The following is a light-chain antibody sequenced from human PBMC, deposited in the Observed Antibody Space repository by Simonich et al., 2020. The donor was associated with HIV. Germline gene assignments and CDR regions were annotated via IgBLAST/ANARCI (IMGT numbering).Light chain of an antibody. CDR2: GAS. J-gene: IGKJ2*01. CDR1: QSVSSNY. CDR3: QQYGSSPFT. V-gene: IGKV3-20*01. Sequence: EIVLTQSPGTLSLSPGERATLSCRASQSVSSNYLAWYQQKPGLAPRRLIYGASSRATGIPDRFSGSGSGTDFTLTISRLEPEDFAVYYCQQYGSSPFTFGQGTNLEIK.